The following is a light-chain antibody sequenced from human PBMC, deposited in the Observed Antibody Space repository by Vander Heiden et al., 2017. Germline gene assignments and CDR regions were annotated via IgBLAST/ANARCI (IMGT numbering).Light chain of an antibody. CDR1: QSVTIN. V-gene: IGKV3D-15*01. CDR3: HQYDAWSPWT. J-gene: IGKJ1*01. Sequence: DIVSTQPPATLPVSPGERATSSCRASQSVTINLAWYHQKPGQAPRHLIYAASIRATGIPARFCSRRSGTKFTLTITSRQSEDFGVYYCHQYDAWSPWTFGQGTKVEIK. CDR2: AAS.